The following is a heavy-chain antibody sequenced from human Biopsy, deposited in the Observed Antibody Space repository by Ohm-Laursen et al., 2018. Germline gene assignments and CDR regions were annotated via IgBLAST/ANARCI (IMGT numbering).Heavy chain of an antibody. CDR2: MNPNSGNT. CDR1: GYTFNTYD. Sequence: SVKVSCKASGYTFNTYDINWVRQAAGQGPEWMGWMNPNSGNTGFAQKFQGRITMTRSTSITTAYMELTNLRSEDTAVYYCAREGAFGDTGAYYGLDVWGLGTTVTVSS. V-gene: IGHV1-8*01. CDR3: AREGAFGDTGAYYGLDV. J-gene: IGHJ6*02. D-gene: IGHD3-16*01.